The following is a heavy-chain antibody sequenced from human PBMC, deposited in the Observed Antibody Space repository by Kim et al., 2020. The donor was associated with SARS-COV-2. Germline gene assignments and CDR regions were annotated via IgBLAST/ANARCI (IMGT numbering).Heavy chain of an antibody. V-gene: IGHV3-21*01. D-gene: IGHD3-22*01. CDR3: ARHRDHSSGWFSGGY. CDR2: MSSSSSYI. Sequence: GGSLRLSCAASGFTFSSYSMNWVRQAPGKGLEWVSSMSSSSSYIYYADSLKGRFTISRDNAKNLLYLQMNSLRAADTAVYYCARHRDHSSGWFSGGYWG. CDR1: GFTFSSYS. J-gene: IGHJ4*01.